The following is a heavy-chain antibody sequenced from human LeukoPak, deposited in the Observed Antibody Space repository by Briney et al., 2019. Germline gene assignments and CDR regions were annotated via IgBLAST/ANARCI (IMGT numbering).Heavy chain of an antibody. CDR3: ARDYGGYSGSYYAC. D-gene: IGHD1-26*01. Sequence: TGGSLRLSCAASGFTVSSNYMSWVRQAPGKGLEWVSVIDSGGSTYYADSVKDRFTISRDDSKNTLYLQLNSLRAEDTAIYYCARDYGGYSGSYYACWGQGTLVTVSS. V-gene: IGHV3-66*01. CDR1: GFTVSSNY. J-gene: IGHJ4*02. CDR2: IDSGGST.